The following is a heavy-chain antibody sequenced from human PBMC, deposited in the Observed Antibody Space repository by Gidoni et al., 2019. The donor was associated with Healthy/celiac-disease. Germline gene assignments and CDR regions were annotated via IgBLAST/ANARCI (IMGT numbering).Heavy chain of an antibody. V-gene: IGHV3-23*01. CDR3: AKSPRAVDTAMVTKDY. Sequence: EVQLLASGGGLVQPGGSLRLSCAASGFTFSSCAMSWVRQAPGKGLGWVSASSGSGGSTYYADAVKGRFTISRDNSKNTLYLQMNSLRAEDTAVYYCAKSPRAVDTAMVTKDYWGQGTLVTVSS. J-gene: IGHJ4*02. CDR2: SSGSGGST. CDR1: GFTFSSCA. D-gene: IGHD5-18*01.